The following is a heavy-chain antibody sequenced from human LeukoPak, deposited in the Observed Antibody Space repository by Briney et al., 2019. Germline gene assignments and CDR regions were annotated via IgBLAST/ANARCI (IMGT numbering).Heavy chain of an antibody. CDR1: GGSISSSSYY. V-gene: IGHV4-39*01. CDR2: IYYSGST. D-gene: IGHD3-10*01. J-gene: IGHJ4*02. Sequence: SETLSLTCTVSGGSISSSSYYWGWIRQPPGRGLEWIGSIYYSGSTYYNPSLKSRVTISVDTSKNQFSLKLSSVTAADTAVYYCASLRGLLWFGIVDYWGQGTLVTVSS. CDR3: ASLRGLLWFGIVDY.